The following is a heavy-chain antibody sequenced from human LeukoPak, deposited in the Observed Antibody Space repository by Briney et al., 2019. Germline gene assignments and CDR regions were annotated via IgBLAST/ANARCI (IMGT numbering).Heavy chain of an antibody. CDR3: AREAYSNLWGDPGY. CDR2: IIPILGIA. CDR1: GYTFTSYG. J-gene: IGHJ4*02. V-gene: IGHV1-69*04. D-gene: IGHD4-11*01. Sequence: SVKVSCKASGYTFTSYGISWVRQAPGQGLEWMGRIIPILGIANYAQKFQGRVTITADKSTSTAYMELSSLRSEDTAVYYCAREAYSNLWGDPGYWGQGTLVTVSS.